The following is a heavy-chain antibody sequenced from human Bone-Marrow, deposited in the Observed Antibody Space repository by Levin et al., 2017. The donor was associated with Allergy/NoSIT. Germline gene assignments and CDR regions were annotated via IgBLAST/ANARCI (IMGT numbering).Heavy chain of an antibody. CDR2: ISYDGGNE. CDR3: ARGDLVLVVYSDY. D-gene: IGHD2-8*02. V-gene: IGHV3-30-3*01. CDR1: GFTFSSYS. J-gene: IGHJ4*02. Sequence: SCAASGFTFSSYSMHWVRQAPGKGLEWVALISYDGGNENYADSVKGRFTISRDNYKNTLYLQMNSLSAEDTAVYFCARGDLVLVVYSDYWGQGTLVTVAS.